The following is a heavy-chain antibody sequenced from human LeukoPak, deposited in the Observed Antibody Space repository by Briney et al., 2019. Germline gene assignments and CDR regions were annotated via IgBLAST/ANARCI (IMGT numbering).Heavy chain of an antibody. CDR2: SYYSGST. CDR1: GVSISSYY. Sequence: PSETLSLTCTVSGVSISSYYWSWIRQPPGKGLEWIGYSYYSGSTNYNPSLKSRVTISVDTSKNQFSLKLSSVTAADTAVYYCARVQGGTVYFDYWDQGTLVTVSS. J-gene: IGHJ4*02. V-gene: IGHV4-59*01. D-gene: IGHD4-17*01. CDR3: ARVQGGTVYFDY.